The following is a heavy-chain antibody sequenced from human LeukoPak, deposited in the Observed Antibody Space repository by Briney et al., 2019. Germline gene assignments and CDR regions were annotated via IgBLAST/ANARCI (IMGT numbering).Heavy chain of an antibody. CDR1: GGSISSSSYY. D-gene: IGHD3-22*01. J-gene: IGHJ4*02. CDR2: IYYSGST. Sequence: PSETLSLTCTVSGGSISSSSYYWGWIRQPPGKGLEWIGSIYYSGSTNYNPSLKSRVTISVDTSKNQFSLKLSSVTAADTAVYYCARAYYYDSSGYYQRPEGPRGDYWGQGTLVTVSS. V-gene: IGHV4-39*07. CDR3: ARAYYYDSSGYYQRPEGPRGDY.